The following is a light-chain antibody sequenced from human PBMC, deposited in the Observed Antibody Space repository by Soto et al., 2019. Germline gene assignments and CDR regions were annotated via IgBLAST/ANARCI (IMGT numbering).Light chain of an antibody. CDR2: GAS. CDR3: QESYSPLWGT. J-gene: IGKJ1*01. Sequence: DIQRTQSPSSLSASVGDRVTITCQTSQSINTYLNWYQQKPGKAPKLLIYGASSLQSGVPLRFSGSGSGTDFTLTISSLEPEDFATYYCQESYSPLWGTCGQGTKVDIK. CDR1: QSINTY. V-gene: IGKV1-39*01.